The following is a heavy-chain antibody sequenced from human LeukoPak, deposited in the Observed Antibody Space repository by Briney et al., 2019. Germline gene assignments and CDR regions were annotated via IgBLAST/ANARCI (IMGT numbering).Heavy chain of an antibody. CDR3: ARCPAAAMFCFDP. CDR1: GGTFSSYA. Sequence: SVKVSCKASGGTFSSYAISWVRQAPGQGVEWMGRIIPIFGAANYAQKFQASVTITTYESTSTAYMELSSLSSEDTAVYYCARCPAAAMFCFDPWGQGTLVTVSS. CDR2: IIPIFGAA. J-gene: IGHJ5*02. D-gene: IGHD2-2*01. V-gene: IGHV1-69*05.